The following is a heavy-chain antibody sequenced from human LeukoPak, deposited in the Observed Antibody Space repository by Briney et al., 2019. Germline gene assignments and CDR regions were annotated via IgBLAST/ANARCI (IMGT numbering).Heavy chain of an antibody. V-gene: IGHV3-23*01. CDR2: IRGSGGST. CDR3: AKEADYYGSGSYFVGWFDP. J-gene: IGHJ5*02. CDR1: GVTFSSYA. Sequence: AGGSLRLSCAASGVTFSSYAMSWVRQAPGKGLEWVSAIRGSGGSTYYADSVKGRFTISRDNSKNTLYLQMNSLRAEDTAVYYCAKEADYYGSGSYFVGWFDPWGQGTLVTVSS. D-gene: IGHD3-10*01.